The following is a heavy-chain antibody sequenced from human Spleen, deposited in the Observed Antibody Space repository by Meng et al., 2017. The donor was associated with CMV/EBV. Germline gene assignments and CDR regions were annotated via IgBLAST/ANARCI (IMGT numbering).Heavy chain of an antibody. D-gene: IGHD1-14*01. V-gene: IGHV3-21*01. Sequence: FSFSTYSLNGGRQGPGKGMEWDASISSTSNYIYYADSVESRFSISRDNTTNSVHLQMNNLRAEDSAVYYCARDEPPVGSGGPTRYFQHWGQGTLVTVSS. CDR3: ARDEPPVGSGGPTRYFQH. J-gene: IGHJ1*01. CDR2: ISSTSNYI. CDR1: FSFSTYS.